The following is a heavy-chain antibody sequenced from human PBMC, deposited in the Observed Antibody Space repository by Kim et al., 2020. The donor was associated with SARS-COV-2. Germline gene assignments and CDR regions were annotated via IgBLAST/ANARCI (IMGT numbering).Heavy chain of an antibody. J-gene: IGHJ4*02. CDR3: ARGTTRYIAAAAYYFDY. Sequence: SETLSLTCAVSGGSISSSNWWSWVRQPPGKGLEWIGEIYHSGSTNYNPSLKSRVTISVDKSKNQFSLKLSSVTAADTAVYYCARGTTRYIAAAAYYFDYWGQGTLVTVSS. CDR2: IYHSGST. V-gene: IGHV4-4*02. CDR1: GGSISSSNW. D-gene: IGHD6-13*01.